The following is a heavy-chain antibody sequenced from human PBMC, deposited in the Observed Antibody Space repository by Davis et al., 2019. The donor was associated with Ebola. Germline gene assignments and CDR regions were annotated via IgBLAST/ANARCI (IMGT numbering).Heavy chain of an antibody. J-gene: IGHJ4*02. CDR2: IYPGDSET. V-gene: IGHV5-51*01. CDR1: GYSFTSYW. CDR3: ARHLIVDPNDY. D-gene: IGHD3-16*02. Sequence: PGGSLRLSCKGSGYSFTSYWIAWVRQMPGKGLECMGIIYPGDSETRYSPSFQGQVTISADKSISTAYLQWSSLKASDTAMYYCARHLIVDPNDYWGQGTLVTVSS.